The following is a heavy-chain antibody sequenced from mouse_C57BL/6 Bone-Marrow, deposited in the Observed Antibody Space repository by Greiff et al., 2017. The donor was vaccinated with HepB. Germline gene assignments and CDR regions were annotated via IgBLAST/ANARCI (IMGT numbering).Heavy chain of an antibody. Sequence: EVNLVESGGGLVQSGRSLRLSCATSGFTFSDFYMEWVRQAPGKGLEWIAASRNKANDYTTEYSASVKGRFIVSRDTSQSILYLQMNALRAEDTAMYYGAGDAGGGESYKWYFDVWGTGTTVTVSS. CDR1: GFTFSDFY. CDR2: SRNKANDYTT. V-gene: IGHV7-1*01. CDR3: AGDAGGGESYKWYFDV. D-gene: IGHD3-3*01. J-gene: IGHJ1*03.